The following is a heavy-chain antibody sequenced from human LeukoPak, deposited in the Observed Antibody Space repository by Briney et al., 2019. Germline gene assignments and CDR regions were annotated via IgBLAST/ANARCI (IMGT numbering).Heavy chain of an antibody. D-gene: IGHD3-22*01. Sequence: SETLSHTCTVSGGSISSYYWSWIRQPPGKGLEWIGYIYYSGSTNYNPSLKSRVTISVDTSKNQFSLKLSSVTAADTAVYYCARNSGYTYWYFDLWGRGTLVTVSS. CDR2: IYYSGST. V-gene: IGHV4-59*01. CDR1: GGSISSYY. J-gene: IGHJ2*01. CDR3: ARNSGYTYWYFDL.